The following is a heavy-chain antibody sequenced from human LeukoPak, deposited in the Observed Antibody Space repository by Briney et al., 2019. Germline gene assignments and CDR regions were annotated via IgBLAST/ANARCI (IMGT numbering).Heavy chain of an antibody. D-gene: IGHD5-12*01. J-gene: IGHJ4*02. CDR1: GFSFRDFW. V-gene: IGHV3-7*01. CDR3: ARFGYSGWNLEY. CDR2: INQGGSVK. Sequence: GALSLSCAASGFSFRDFWMTWVRQAPGKGLEWVANINQGGSVKYYVASVKGRFTISRDDAESSLYVQMNSLRDEDTAVYYCARFGYSGWNLEYWGQGTLVTVSS.